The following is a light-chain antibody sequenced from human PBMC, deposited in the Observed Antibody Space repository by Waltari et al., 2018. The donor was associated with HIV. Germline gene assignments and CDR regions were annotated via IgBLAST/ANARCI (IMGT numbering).Light chain of an antibody. CDR1: SGAVTSDCP. V-gene: IGLV7-43*01. Sequence: QTVVTQASSLTVSPGGTVTLTCASHSGAVTSDCPPNWIQQKPGQTPRALIYSTAYKHSWTPARFSGSLLGGKAALTLSTVQPEDEAAYYCLLYFGGAWVFGGGTKLTVL. CDR3: LLYFGGAWV. CDR2: STA. J-gene: IGLJ3*02.